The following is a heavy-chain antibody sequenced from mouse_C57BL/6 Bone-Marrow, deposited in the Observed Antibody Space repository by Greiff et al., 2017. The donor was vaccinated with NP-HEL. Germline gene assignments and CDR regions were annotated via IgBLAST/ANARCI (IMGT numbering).Heavy chain of an antibody. Sequence: EVQLVESGGGLVKPGGSLKLSCAASGFTFSSYAMSWVRQTPEKRLEWVATISDGGSYTYYPDNVKGRFTISRDNAKNNLYLQMSHLKSEDTAMYYCSSETTVVTTYAMDYWGQGTAVTVSS. V-gene: IGHV5-4*01. D-gene: IGHD1-1*01. CDR2: ISDGGSYT. J-gene: IGHJ4*01. CDR1: GFTFSSYA. CDR3: SSETTVVTTYAMDY.